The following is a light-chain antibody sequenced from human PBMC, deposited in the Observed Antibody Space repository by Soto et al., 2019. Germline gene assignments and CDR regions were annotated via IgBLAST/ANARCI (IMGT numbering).Light chain of an antibody. J-gene: IGKJ1*01. CDR1: QTISTW. V-gene: IGKV1-5*02. CDR3: QQYNTYWT. Sequence: DIQMTQSPSTLSASVGDRVTIICRASQTISTWLAWYQQKPGKAPKLLMYDASRLESGVPSRFSGSGSGTEFTLTISSLQPDDFATYYCQQYNTYWTFGQGTKVEIK. CDR2: DAS.